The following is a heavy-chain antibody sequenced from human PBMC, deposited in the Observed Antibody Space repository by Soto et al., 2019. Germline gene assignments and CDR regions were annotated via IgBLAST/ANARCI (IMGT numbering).Heavy chain of an antibody. V-gene: IGHV3-21*01. CDR3: ARDLYDSSGYYDY. D-gene: IGHD3-22*01. J-gene: IGHJ4*02. CDR1: GFTFSSYG. Sequence: PGGSLRLSCAASGFTFSSYGMNWVRQAPGKGLEWVSSISSSSSYIYYADSVKGRFTISRDNAKNSLYLQMNSLRAEDTAVYYCARDLYDSSGYYDYWGQGTLVTVSS. CDR2: ISSSSSYI.